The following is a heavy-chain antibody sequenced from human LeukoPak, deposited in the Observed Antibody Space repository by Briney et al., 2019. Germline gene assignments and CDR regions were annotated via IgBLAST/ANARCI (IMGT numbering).Heavy chain of an antibody. CDR1: GYTFTSYD. D-gene: IGHD5-18*01. CDR2: MSPTSGNT. V-gene: IGHV1-8*01. CDR3: TRMRGYTYGYWYLDL. J-gene: IGHJ2*01. Sequence: ASVKVSRKAAGYTFTSYDINWVRQAPGQGLEWMGWMSPTSGNTGYAQKFQGRVTMTRDASIATAYMELSSLTSEDTALYYCTRMRGYTYGYWYLDLWGRGTPVTVSS.